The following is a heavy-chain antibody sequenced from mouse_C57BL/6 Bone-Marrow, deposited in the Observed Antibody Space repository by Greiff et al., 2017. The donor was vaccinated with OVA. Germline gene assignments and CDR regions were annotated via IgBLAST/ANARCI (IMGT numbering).Heavy chain of an antibody. CDR1: GYTFTSYW. CDR3: ARARQGFAY. CDR2: IDPSDSYT. Sequence: QVQLQQPGAELVMPGASVKLSCKASGYTFTSYWMHWVKQRPGQGLEWIGEIDPSDSYTNYNQKFKGKSTLTVDKYSSTASMHLISLTSEDSAVYYCARARQGFAYWGPGTLVTVSA. D-gene: IGHD1-2*01. V-gene: IGHV1-69*01. J-gene: IGHJ3*01.